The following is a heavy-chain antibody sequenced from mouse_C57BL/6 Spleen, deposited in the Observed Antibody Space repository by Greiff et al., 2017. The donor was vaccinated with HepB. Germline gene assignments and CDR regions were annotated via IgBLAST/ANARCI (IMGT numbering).Heavy chain of an antibody. CDR3: AGSGPFITTVAPYFDY. D-gene: IGHD1-1*01. J-gene: IGHJ2*01. CDR1: GYAFSSSW. CDR2: IYPGDGDT. V-gene: IGHV1-82*01. Sequence: QVQLQQSGPELVKPGASVKISCKASGYAFSSSWMNWVKQRPGKGLEWIGRIYPGDGDTNYNGKFKGKATLTADKSSSTAYMQLSSLTSEASAVYFCAGSGPFITTVAPYFDYWGQGTTLTVSS.